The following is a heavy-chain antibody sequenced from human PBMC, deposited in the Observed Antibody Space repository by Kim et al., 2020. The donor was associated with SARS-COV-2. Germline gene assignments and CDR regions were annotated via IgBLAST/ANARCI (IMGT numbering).Heavy chain of an antibody. V-gene: IGHV4-59*01. J-gene: IGHJ6*02. CDR3: ARSGLGYCSSTSCYEHYYYYGMDV. CDR2: IYYSGST. CDR1: GGSISSYY. D-gene: IGHD2-2*01. Sequence: SETLSLTCTVSGGSISSYYWSWIRQPPGKGLEWIGYIYYSGSTNYNPSLKSRVTISVDTSKNQFSLKLSSVTAAETAVYYCARSGLGYCSSTSCYEHYYYYGMDVWGQGTTVTVSS.